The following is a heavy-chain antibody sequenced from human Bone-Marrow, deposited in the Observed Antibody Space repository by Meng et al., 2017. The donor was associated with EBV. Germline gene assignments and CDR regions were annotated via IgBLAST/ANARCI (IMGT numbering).Heavy chain of an antibody. CDR1: GFTFSSYG. V-gene: IGHV3-33*01. Sequence: QVQLVESGGGVVQPGRSLRRSCAASGFTFSSYGMHWVRQAPGKGLEWVAVIWYDGSNKYYADSVKGRFTISRDNSKNTLYLQMNSLRAEDTAVYYCARAGVAAAGRLDYWGQGTLVTVSS. CDR2: IWYDGSNK. CDR3: ARAGVAAAGRLDY. D-gene: IGHD6-13*01. J-gene: IGHJ4*02.